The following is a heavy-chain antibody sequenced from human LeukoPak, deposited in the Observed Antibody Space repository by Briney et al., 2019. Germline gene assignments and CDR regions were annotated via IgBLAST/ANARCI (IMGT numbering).Heavy chain of an antibody. CDR3: ARGRGSGSYTFDY. CDR2: INHSGST. CDR1: GGSFSGYY. V-gene: IGHV4-34*01. Sequence: SETLPLTCAVYGGSFSGYYWSWIRQPPGKGLEWIGEINHSGSTNCNPSLKSRVTISVDTSKNQFSLKLSSVTAADTAVYYCARGRGSGSYTFDYWGQGTLVTVSS. D-gene: IGHD3-10*01. J-gene: IGHJ4*02.